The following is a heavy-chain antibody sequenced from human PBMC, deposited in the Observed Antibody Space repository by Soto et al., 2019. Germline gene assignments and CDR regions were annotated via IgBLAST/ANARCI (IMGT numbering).Heavy chain of an antibody. CDR3: AAVYFYNSSDFRQS. CDR1: GYTFTSYG. D-gene: IGHD3-22*01. Sequence: GASVKVSCKASGYTFTSYGISWVRQAPGQGLEWMGWISAYNGNTNYAQKLQGRVTMTTDTSTSTAYMELRSLRSEDTAIYHCAAVYFYNSSDFRQSWGQGTLVTVSS. CDR2: ISAYNGNT. J-gene: IGHJ5*02. V-gene: IGHV1-18*01.